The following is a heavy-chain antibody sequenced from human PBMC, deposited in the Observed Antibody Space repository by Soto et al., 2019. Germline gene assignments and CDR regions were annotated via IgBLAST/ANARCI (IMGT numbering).Heavy chain of an antibody. CDR2: ISAYNGNT. CDR3: ASLGTGIAAAGNGSSVGYYYYGMNV. D-gene: IGHD6-13*01. CDR1: CYTFTSYG. Sequence: TPVKVSCKASCYTFTSYGISWVRQAPGQGLEWMGWISAYNGNTNYEQKLQGRVTMTTDTSTSTAYMELRSLRSDDTAVYYCASLGTGIAAAGNGSSVGYYYYGMNVWGQGTTVTVSS. J-gene: IGHJ6*02. V-gene: IGHV1-18*01.